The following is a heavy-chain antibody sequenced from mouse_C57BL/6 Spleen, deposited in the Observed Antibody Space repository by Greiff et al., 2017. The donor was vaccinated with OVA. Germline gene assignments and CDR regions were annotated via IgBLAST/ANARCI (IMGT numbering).Heavy chain of an antibody. CDR3: ARRGHWYFDV. CDR2: IRNKANGYTT. V-gene: IGHV7-3*01. CDR1: GFTFTDYY. Sequence: EVKLQESGGGLVQPGGSLSLSCAASGFTFTDYYMSWVRQPPGKALEWLGFIRNKANGYTTEYSASVKGRFTISRDNSQSILYLQMNALRAEDSATYYCARRGHWYFDVWGTGTTVTVSS. J-gene: IGHJ1*03.